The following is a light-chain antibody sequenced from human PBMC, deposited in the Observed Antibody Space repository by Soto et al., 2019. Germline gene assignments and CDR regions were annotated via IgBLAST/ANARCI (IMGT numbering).Light chain of an antibody. V-gene: IGKV1-9*01. CDR1: QGINNY. Sequence: DIQLTQSPSFLSSSVGDRVTISCRASQGINNYLAWYQQKPGKAPKLLIYVASILQSGVPSRFSGSGSGTEFTLTISSLQPDDFATYYCQQYNSYSFGQGTKVDIK. J-gene: IGKJ1*01. CDR2: VAS. CDR3: QQYNSYS.